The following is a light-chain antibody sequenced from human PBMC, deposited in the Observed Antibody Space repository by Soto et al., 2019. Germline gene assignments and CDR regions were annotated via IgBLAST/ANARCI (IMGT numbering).Light chain of an antibody. CDR1: QDIRSD. J-gene: IGKJ3*01. V-gene: IGKV1-17*01. CDR2: AAS. Sequence: DIQMTQSPSSLSVSIGDRVTITCRASQDIRSDLGWFQQKPGKAPKRLIFAASILESGVPSRFSGSRSGTEFTLTISSLQPEDFATYYCLQHNSYPFTFGPGTKVAI. CDR3: LQHNSYPFT.